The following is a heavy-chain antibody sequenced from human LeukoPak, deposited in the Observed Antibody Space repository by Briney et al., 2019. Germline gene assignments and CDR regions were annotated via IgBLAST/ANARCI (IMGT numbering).Heavy chain of an antibody. CDR3: ARLVYYDSSGYYYYFDS. V-gene: IGHV4-59*01. Sequence: SETLSLTCTVSGGSISSYYWSWIRQPPGKGLEWIGYIYYSGSTNYNPSLKSRVTISVDTSKNQFSLKLSSVTAADTAVYYCARLVYYDSSGYYYYFDSWGQGTLVTVSS. D-gene: IGHD3-22*01. CDR2: IYYSGST. CDR1: GGSISSYY. J-gene: IGHJ4*02.